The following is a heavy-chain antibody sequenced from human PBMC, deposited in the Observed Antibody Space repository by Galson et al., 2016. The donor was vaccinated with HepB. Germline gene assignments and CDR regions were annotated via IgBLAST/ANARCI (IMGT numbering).Heavy chain of an antibody. J-gene: IGHJ4*02. D-gene: IGHD4-17*01. CDR2: IKSKTDGGTT. Sequence: SLRLSCAASGFSFSSYWMHWVRQAPGKGLVWVGRIKSKTDGGTTDYAAPVKGRFTISRDDSKNTLYLQMNSLKTEDTAVYYCTADLPDSGAYAHDYWGQGTLVTVSS. V-gene: IGHV3-15*07. CDR3: TADLPDSGAYAHDY. CDR1: GFSFSSYW.